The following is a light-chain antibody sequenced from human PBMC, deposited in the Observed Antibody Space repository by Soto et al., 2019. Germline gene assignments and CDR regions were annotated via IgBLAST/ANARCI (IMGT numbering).Light chain of an antibody. J-gene: IGKJ5*01. CDR2: GAS. CDR3: QQYNVWPPIT. V-gene: IGKV3-15*01. Sequence: EIVMTQSPATLSVSPGERATLSCRASQSVSSNLAWYQQKPGQPPRLVIYGASTRATGVPARFSGSGSGTEFTLTISSLQSEDFAVYYCQQYNVWPPITFGQGTRLEIK. CDR1: QSVSSN.